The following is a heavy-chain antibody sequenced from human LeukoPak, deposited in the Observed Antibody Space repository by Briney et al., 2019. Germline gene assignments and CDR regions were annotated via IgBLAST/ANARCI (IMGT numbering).Heavy chain of an antibody. CDR2: INHRGST. V-gene: IGHV4-34*01. D-gene: IGHD4-17*01. CDR3: ARTTTVITSAFDI. CDR1: GGSFSGYY. J-gene: IGHJ3*02. Sequence: PSETLSLTCAVYGGSFSGYYWTWIRQPPEKGLEWIGEINHRGSTNYNPSLKSRVTISVDTSKNEFSLKLGSLTAADTAVYSCARTTTVITSAFDIWGQGSMVTVYS.